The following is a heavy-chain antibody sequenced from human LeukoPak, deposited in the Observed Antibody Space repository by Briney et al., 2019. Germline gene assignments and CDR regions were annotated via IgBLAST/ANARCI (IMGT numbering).Heavy chain of an antibody. CDR3: ARDMERSSGFE. Sequence: GASVKVSCKASGYTFTGYYLHWVRQAPGQGLEYMGWINPNSGGTTPAQKFQGRVTMTRDTSISTAYMELSRLTSDDTAVYYCARDMERSSGFEWGQGTLVTVSS. V-gene: IGHV1-2*02. J-gene: IGHJ4*02. D-gene: IGHD6-19*01. CDR2: INPNSGGT. CDR1: GYTFTGYY.